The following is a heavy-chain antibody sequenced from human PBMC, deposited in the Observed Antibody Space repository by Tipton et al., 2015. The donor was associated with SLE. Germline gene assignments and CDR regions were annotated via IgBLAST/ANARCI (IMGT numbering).Heavy chain of an antibody. Sequence: LSLTCTVSGGSIIRGSYYWSWIRQPAGKGLGWIGYIYYSGSTNYNPSLNSRVTMSIDTSKNQFSLKLTSVTAADTAVYYCARQLGWGDPFAFDYWGQGTLVTVSP. D-gene: IGHD2-21*02. CDR1: GGSIIRGSYY. V-gene: IGHV4-61*09. CDR3: ARQLGWGDPFAFDY. CDR2: IYYSGST. J-gene: IGHJ4*02.